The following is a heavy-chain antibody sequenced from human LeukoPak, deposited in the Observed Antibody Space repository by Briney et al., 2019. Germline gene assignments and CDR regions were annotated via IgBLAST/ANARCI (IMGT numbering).Heavy chain of an antibody. V-gene: IGHV4-30-4*01. CDR3: ARPYYYDSRIDP. CDR1: GGSISSGDYY. J-gene: IGHJ5*02. D-gene: IGHD3-22*01. Sequence: PSQTLSLTCTVSGGSISSGDYYWSWIRQPPGKGLEWMGYTYYSGSTYYNPSLKNRVSISVDTSKNQFSLNLSSVTAADTAVYYCARPYYYDSRIDPWGQGTLVTVSS. CDR2: TYYSGST.